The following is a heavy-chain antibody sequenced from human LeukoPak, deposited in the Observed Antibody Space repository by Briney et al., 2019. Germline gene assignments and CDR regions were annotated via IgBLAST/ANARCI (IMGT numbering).Heavy chain of an antibody. CDR1: GFTFSDYY. CDR2: ISSSGSTI. J-gene: IGHJ6*03. Sequence: GRSLRLSCAASGFTFSDYYMSWIRQAPGKGLEWVSYISSSGSTIYYADSVKGRFTISRDNAKNSLYLQMNSLRAEDTAVYYCARRGFYCSSTSCYLRYYYMDVWGKGTTVTVSS. CDR3: ARRGFYCSSTSCYLRYYYMDV. V-gene: IGHV3-11*01. D-gene: IGHD2-2*01.